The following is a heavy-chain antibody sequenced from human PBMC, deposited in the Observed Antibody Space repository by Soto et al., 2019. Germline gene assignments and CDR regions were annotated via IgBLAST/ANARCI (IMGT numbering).Heavy chain of an antibody. V-gene: IGHV1-2*02. CDR2: INPNSGGT. J-gene: IGHJ4*02. CDR1: GYTFTGYY. Sequence: QVQLVQSGAEVKKPGASVKVSCKASGYTFTGYYIHWVRQAPGQGLEWMGWINPNSGGTKYPQKFQGRVTMTRDTSISTVYMSLTGLKSDDTAVYFCARWDDYGASDQYHFDQWGQGTLVTVSS. CDR3: ARWDDYGASDQYHFDQ. D-gene: IGHD4-17*01.